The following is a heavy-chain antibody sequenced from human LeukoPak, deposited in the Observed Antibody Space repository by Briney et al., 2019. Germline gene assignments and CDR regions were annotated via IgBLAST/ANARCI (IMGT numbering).Heavy chain of an antibody. V-gene: IGHV4-30-4*07. D-gene: IGHD6-25*01. CDR3: ARVVAAAGNNWFDP. Sequence: SETLSLTCAVSGDSITSGGYSWSWIRQTPGKGLEWIAYIHDSGSTYNNPSLKSRLSISIDTSKNQSSLKLNSVTAADTAVYYCARVVAAAGNNWFDPWGQGTLVTVSS. CDR1: GDSITSGGYS. J-gene: IGHJ5*02. CDR2: IHDSGST.